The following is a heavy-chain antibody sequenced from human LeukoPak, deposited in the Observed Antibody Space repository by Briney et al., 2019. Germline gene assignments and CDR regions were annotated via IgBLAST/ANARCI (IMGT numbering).Heavy chain of an antibody. CDR1: GFIFSSYW. D-gene: IGHD3-9*01. V-gene: IGHV3-74*01. J-gene: IGHJ4*02. Sequence: GGSLRLSCAASGFIFSSYWMHWVRQAPGKGLVWVSRIKTDGSSTTYADSVKGRFTTSRDNAKNTLYLQMNSLRAEDTAVYYCARVLTGYYNFDCWGQGTLVTVSS. CDR2: IKTDGSST. CDR3: ARVLTGYYNFDC.